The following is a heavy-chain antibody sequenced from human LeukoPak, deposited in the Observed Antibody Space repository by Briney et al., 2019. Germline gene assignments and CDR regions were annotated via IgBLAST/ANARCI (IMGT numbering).Heavy chain of an antibody. CDR3: ARDYGGSSPFDY. V-gene: IGHV3-33*01. CDR2: IRYDGSNK. J-gene: IGHJ4*02. D-gene: IGHD4-23*01. CDR1: GFTFSSYG. Sequence: PGWSLTLSCVSSGFTFSSYGMHWVRQAPGKWLEWVAFIRYDGSNKYYADSVKGRFSISRENAKNSLYLHMNSLRAEDTAVYYCARDYGGSSPFDYWGQGTLVTVSS.